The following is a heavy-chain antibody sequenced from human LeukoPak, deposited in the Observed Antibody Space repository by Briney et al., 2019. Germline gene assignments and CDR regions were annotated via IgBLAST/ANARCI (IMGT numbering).Heavy chain of an antibody. J-gene: IGHJ6*03. V-gene: IGHV3-7*01. CDR1: GFTVSSNY. CDR3: ARIAAAGTYYYYMDV. CDR2: IKQDGSEK. Sequence: GGSLRLSCAASGFTVSSNYMSWVRQAPGKGLEWVANIKQDGSEKYYVDSVKGRFTISRDNAKNSLYLQMNSLRAEDTAVYYCARIAAAGTYYYYMDVWGKGTTVTISS. D-gene: IGHD6-13*01.